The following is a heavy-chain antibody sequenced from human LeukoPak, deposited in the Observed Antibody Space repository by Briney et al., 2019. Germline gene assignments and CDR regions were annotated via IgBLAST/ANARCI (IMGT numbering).Heavy chain of an antibody. CDR3: ARSYSSSWYVGY. J-gene: IGHJ4*02. CDR2: INHSGST. CDR1: GESFSGYY. D-gene: IGHD6-13*01. Sequence: SETLSLTCAVYGESFSGYYWSWIRQPPGKGLEWIGEINHSGSTNYNPSLKSRVTISVDTSKNQFSLKLSSVTAADTAVYYCARSYSSSWYVGYWGQGTLVTVSS. V-gene: IGHV4-34*01.